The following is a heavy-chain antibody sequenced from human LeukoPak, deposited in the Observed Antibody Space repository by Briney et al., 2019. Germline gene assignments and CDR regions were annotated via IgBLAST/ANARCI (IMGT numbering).Heavy chain of an antibody. D-gene: IGHD1-14*01. CDR3: AKPARTDYADY. CDR1: GFTFSDYG. V-gene: IGHV3-30*18. J-gene: IGHJ4*02. Sequence: SGGSLRLSCAASGFTFSDYGMHWVRQAPGKGLEWVAVISYDGSNKYYADSVKGRFTISRDNSKNTVDLQMNSLRAEDTAVYYCAKPARTDYADYWGQGTLVTVSS. CDR2: ISYDGSNK.